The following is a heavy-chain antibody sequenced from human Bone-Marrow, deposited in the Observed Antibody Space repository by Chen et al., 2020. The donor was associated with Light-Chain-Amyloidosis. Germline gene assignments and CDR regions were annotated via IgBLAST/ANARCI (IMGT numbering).Heavy chain of an antibody. Sequence: EGQLVQSGGGLVQPGGSLRLSCEASGFTFSGYWMSWVRQAPGKGLEWVANIKQSGSDKDYLESVKGRFTISRDNGKNSLYLQMNNLRAEDTAVYYCARVGDGSNRSEALEIWGQGTMVTASS. CDR3: ARVGDGSNRSEALEI. J-gene: IGHJ3*02. CDR2: IKQSGSDK. V-gene: IGHV3-7*01. CDR1: GFTFSGYW. D-gene: IGHD3-10*01.